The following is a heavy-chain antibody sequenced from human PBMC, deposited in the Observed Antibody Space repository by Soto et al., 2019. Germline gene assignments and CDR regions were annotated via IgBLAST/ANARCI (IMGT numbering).Heavy chain of an antibody. Sequence: DVQLLESGGGLVQPGGSLRLSCVASGFSLSDYAMSWVRQAPGKGLEWVSAISENGDKTYYRDSVKGRFTISRDVSENTLFLQIHSLRADDTALYSCLRHSHRSPTSDYWGLGTLVTVSS. CDR1: GFSLSDYA. V-gene: IGHV3-23*01. CDR3: LRHSHRSPTSDY. J-gene: IGHJ4*02. CDR2: ISENGDKT.